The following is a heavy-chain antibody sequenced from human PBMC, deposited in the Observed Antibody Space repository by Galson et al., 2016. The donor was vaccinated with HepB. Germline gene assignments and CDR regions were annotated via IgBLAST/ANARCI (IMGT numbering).Heavy chain of an antibody. V-gene: IGHV3-53*01. CDR2: IYNEGNT. J-gene: IGHJ6*02. Sequence: SLRLSCAASGFTVSGNFMTWVRQAPGQGLEWVSTIYNEGNTYYADSVKGRFTISRDNSKNTLYLQMNSLRVGDTAMYYCARDQSGFSVPRRPVGMDVWGQGTTVTVSS. D-gene: IGHD6-25*01. CDR3: ARDQSGFSVPRRPVGMDV. CDR1: GFTVSGNF.